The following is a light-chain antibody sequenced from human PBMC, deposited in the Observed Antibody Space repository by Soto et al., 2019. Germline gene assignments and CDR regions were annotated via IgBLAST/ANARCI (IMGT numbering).Light chain of an antibody. V-gene: IGLV2-14*01. CDR3: SSYTSSTTPVV. J-gene: IGLJ2*01. CDR1: SSDIGGYNY. Sequence: QSALTQPASVSGSPGQSITISCTGTSSDIGGYNYVSWYQQHPGKAPKLIIYEVIYRPSGVSNRFSASKSGNTASLTISGLQAEDEADYYCSSYTSSTTPVVFGGGTKVTVL. CDR2: EVI.